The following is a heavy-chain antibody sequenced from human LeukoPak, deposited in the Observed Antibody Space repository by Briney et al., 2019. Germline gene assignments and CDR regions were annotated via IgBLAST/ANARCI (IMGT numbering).Heavy chain of an antibody. V-gene: IGHV1-2*02. CDR2: INPNSGGT. CDR1: GYTFTGYY. D-gene: IGHD5-18*01. Sequence: ASVKVSCKASGYTFTGYYMHWVRQAPGQGLEWMGWINPNSGGTNYAQKFQGRVTMTRDTSISTAYMELSRLRSDDTAVYYCARDRYGAYDRDRGYSYGTWYYFDYWGQGTLVTVSS. CDR3: ARDRYGAYDRDRGYSYGTWYYFDY. J-gene: IGHJ4*02.